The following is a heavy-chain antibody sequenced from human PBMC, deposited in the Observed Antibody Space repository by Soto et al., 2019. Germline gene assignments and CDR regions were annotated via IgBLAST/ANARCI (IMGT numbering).Heavy chain of an antibody. Sequence: QVQLVESGEGVVQPGRSLRLSCAASGFTFSSYGMHWVRQAPGKGLEWVAVIWYDGSNKYYADSVKGRFTISRDNSKNTLYLQMNSLRAEDTAVYYCARVDTAMAFDYWGQGTLVTVSS. CDR3: ARVDTAMAFDY. D-gene: IGHD5-18*01. CDR1: GFTFSSYG. CDR2: IWYDGSNK. J-gene: IGHJ4*02. V-gene: IGHV3-33*01.